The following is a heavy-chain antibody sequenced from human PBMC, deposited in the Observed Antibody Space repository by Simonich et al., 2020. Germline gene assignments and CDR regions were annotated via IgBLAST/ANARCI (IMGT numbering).Heavy chain of an antibody. J-gene: IGHJ3*02. CDR2: INHSGHT. CDR1: GGSFSGYY. Sequence: QVQLQQWGAGLLKPSETLSLTCAVYGGSFSGYYWSWIRQPPRKGLEWIGEINHSGHTNYNPSLKSRVTIAVDTSKNQFSLKLSSVTAADTAVYYCARPLGIVWAFDIWGQGTMVTVSS. CDR3: ARPLGIVWAFDI. D-gene: IGHD3-16*01. V-gene: IGHV4-34*01.